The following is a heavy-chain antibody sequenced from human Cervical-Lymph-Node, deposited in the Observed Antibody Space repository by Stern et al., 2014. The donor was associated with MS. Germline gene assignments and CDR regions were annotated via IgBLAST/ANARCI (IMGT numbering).Heavy chain of an antibody. Sequence: VQLVQSGGGLVQPGRSLRLSCAASGFTFDDYAMHWVRQAPGKGLEWVSATKWNSERTAYADSVKGRFTISRDNAKNSLYLQMSSLRAEDTALYYCAKDISSGWNGGYFQHWGQGTLVTVSS. CDR3: AKDISSGWNGGYFQH. CDR1: GFTFDDYA. V-gene: IGHV3-9*01. D-gene: IGHD6-19*01. CDR2: TKWNSERT. J-gene: IGHJ1*01.